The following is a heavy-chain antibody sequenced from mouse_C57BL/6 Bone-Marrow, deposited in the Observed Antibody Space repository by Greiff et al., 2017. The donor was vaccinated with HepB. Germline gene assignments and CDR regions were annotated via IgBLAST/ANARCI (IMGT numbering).Heavy chain of an antibody. V-gene: IGHV1-64*01. J-gene: IGHJ2*01. CDR1: GYTFTSYW. Sequence: QVQLQQPGAELVKPGASVKLSCKASGYTFTSYWMHWVKQRPGQGLEWIGMIHPNSGSTNYNEKFKSKATLTVDKSSSTAYMQLSILTSEDSAVYYYARAMITTRYFDIWDRGTTLPVSS. CDR2: IHPNSGST. D-gene: IGHD2-4*01. CDR3: ARAMITTRYFDI.